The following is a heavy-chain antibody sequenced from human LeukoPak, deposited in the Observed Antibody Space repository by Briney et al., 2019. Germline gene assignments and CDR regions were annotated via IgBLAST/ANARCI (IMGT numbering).Heavy chain of an antibody. CDR2: INPNSGGA. CDR1: GYTFTGYY. V-gene: IGHV1-2*02. J-gene: IGHJ6*03. Sequence: WASVKVSCKASGYTFTGYYMHWVRQAPGQGLEWMGWINPNSGGANYAQKLQGRVTMTTDTSTSTAYMELRSLRSDDTAVYYCARAATRPGVYYYYYMDVWGKGTTVTVSS. CDR3: ARAATRPGVYYYYYMDV. D-gene: IGHD6-25*01.